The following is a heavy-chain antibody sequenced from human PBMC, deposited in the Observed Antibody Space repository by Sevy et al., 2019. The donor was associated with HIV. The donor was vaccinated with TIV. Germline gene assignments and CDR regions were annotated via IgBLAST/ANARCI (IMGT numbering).Heavy chain of an antibody. Sequence: GGSLRLSCAASGFTVSGNYMSWVRQAPGKGLGWVSVIYSDGDTDYADSVKGRFTLSRDISKNTLYLQMNSLRVEDTAVYYCARGAAAYAFNIWGQGTMVTVSS. V-gene: IGHV3-53*01. CDR2: IYSDGDT. CDR3: ARGAAAYAFNI. J-gene: IGHJ3*02. D-gene: IGHD6-13*01. CDR1: GFTVSGNY.